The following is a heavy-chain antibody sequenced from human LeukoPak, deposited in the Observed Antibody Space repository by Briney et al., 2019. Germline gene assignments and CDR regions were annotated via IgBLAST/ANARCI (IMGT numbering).Heavy chain of an antibody. CDR3: ARQPGKYGSGSYPYYYYGMDV. Sequence: SQTLSLTCAVSGGPISSGGYSWSWIRQPPGKGLEWIGYIYHSGSTYYNPSLKSRVTISVDRSKNQFSLKLSSVTAADTAVYYCARQPGKYGSGSYPYYYYGMDVWGQGTTVTVSS. J-gene: IGHJ6*02. V-gene: IGHV4-30-2*01. D-gene: IGHD3-10*01. CDR1: GGPISSGGYS. CDR2: IYHSGST.